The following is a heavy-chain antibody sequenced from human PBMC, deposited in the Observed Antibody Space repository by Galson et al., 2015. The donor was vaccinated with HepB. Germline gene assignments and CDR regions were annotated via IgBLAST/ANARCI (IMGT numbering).Heavy chain of an antibody. CDR3: ARDAYYATGVRGYSYGYNWFDP. D-gene: IGHD5-18*01. Sequence: SLRLSCAASGFTFSSYWMHWVRQAPGKGLVWVSRINSDGSSTSYADSVKGRFTISRDNAKNTLYLRMNSLRAEDTAVYYCARDAYYATGVRGYSYGYNWFDPWGQGTLVTVSS. J-gene: IGHJ5*02. CDR2: INSDGSST. CDR1: GFTFSSYW. V-gene: IGHV3-74*01.